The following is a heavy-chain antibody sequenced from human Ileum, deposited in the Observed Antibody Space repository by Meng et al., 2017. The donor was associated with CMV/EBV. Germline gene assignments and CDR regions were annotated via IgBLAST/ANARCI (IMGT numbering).Heavy chain of an antibody. V-gene: IGHV4-59*11. D-gene: IGHD1-26*01. CDR1: GGPMNGRY. CDR3: ARDRELSV. CDR2: IYYSGST. J-gene: IGHJ4*02. Sequence: SEPLSPTCTVSGGPMNGRYWSWIRQAPGKGLEWIGYIYYSGSTNYNPSLQTRVTRSQDTSMNHFSLTLTSVTPEDTAVYYCARDRELSVWGQGTLVTVSS.